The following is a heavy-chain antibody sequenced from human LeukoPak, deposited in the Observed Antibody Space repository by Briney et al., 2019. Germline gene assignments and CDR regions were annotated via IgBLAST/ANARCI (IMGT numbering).Heavy chain of an antibody. V-gene: IGHV1-2*02. CDR2: MDPKSGGT. J-gene: IGHJ2*01. CDR1: GYTFTAYY. D-gene: IGHD1-1*01. CDR3: AREGNNDEYFDF. Sequence: GASVKVSCKASGYTFTAYYMHWVRQAPGQGLEWMGWMDPKSGGTNYAQKFQGRVTMTRDTSFSTAYMELNRLRSDDTAVYYCAREGNNDEYFDFWGRGTLVTVSS.